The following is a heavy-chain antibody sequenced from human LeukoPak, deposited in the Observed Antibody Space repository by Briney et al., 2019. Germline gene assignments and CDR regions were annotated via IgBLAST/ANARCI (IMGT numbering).Heavy chain of an antibody. V-gene: IGHV4-4*07. J-gene: IGHJ4*02. CDR2: IYTSGST. CDR3: ASLYDYVWGSYRLGEFDY. Sequence: SSETLSLTCTVSGGSISSYYWSWIRQPAGKGLEWIGRIYTSGSTNYNPSLKSRVTMSVDTSKNQFSLKLSSVTAADTAVYYCASLYDYVWGSYRLGEFDYWGQGTLVTVSS. CDR1: GGSISSYY. D-gene: IGHD3-16*02.